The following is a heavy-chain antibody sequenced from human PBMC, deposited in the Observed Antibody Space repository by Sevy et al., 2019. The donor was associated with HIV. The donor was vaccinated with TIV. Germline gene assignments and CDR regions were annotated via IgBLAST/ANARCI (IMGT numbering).Heavy chain of an antibody. CDR2: ISGSGGST. D-gene: IGHD6-19*01. J-gene: IGHJ5*02. CDR3: AKDTWGSGWSS. Sequence: GGSLRLSCAASGFTFSSYAMSWVRQAPGKGLEWVSAISGSGGSTYYADSVKGRFTNSRDNSKNTLYLQMNSLRAEDTAVYYCAKDTWGSGWSSWGQGTLVTVSS. CDR1: GFTFSSYA. V-gene: IGHV3-23*01.